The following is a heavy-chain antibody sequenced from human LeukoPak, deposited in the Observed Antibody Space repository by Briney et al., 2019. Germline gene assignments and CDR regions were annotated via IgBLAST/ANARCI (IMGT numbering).Heavy chain of an antibody. CDR1: GFTFSSYW. Sequence: GGSLRLSCAASGFTFSSYWMIWVRQAPGKGPEWVANIKQDGSEKSYVDSVKGRFTISRDNAKNSLYLRINSLRAEDTAVYYCARSRYGDYWGQGTLVTVSS. D-gene: IGHD3-16*01. CDR3: ARSRYGDY. V-gene: IGHV3-7*01. J-gene: IGHJ4*02. CDR2: IKQDGSEK.